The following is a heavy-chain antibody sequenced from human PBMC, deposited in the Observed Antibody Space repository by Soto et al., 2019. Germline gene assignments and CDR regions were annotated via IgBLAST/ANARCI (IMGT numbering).Heavy chain of an antibody. D-gene: IGHD1-26*01. CDR3: ARDNDRLQLVGIYCFILDV. J-gene: IGHJ6*02. CDR1: GGTFSSSA. V-gene: IGHV1-69*05. Sequence: QVQLVQSGAEMKEPGSSVKVSCKTSGGTFSSSAISWLRQAPGQGLEWMGGILPLFRTPDYAQKFQGRVTTASDESTITAYMALSSLRSEDTSVYYCARDNDRLQLVGIYCFILDVWGQGTTITVSS. CDR2: ILPLFRTP.